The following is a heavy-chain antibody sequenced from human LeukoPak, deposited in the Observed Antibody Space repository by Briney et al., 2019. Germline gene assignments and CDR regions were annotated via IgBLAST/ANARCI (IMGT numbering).Heavy chain of an antibody. D-gene: IGHD2-2*03. CDR1: GGSISSGGYY. V-gene: IGHV4-30-2*01. Sequence: SQTLSLTCTVSGGSISSGGYYWSWIRQPPGKGLEWIEYIYHSGSTYYNPSLKSRVTISVDRSKNQFSLKLSSVTAADTAVYYCARVLPPGYCSSTSCPGWYFDYWGQGTLVTVSS. CDR2: IYHSGST. J-gene: IGHJ4*02. CDR3: ARVLPPGYCSSTSCPGWYFDY.